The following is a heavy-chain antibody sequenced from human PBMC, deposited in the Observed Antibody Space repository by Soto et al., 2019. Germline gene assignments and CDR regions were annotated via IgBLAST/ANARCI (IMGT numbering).Heavy chain of an antibody. V-gene: IGHV1-18*01. CDR1: GYTFASYV. CDR2: ISAYNGNT. CDR3: ARLHSSSFGGNWFDP. D-gene: IGHD6-13*01. J-gene: IGHJ5*02. Sequence: ASVKVSCNASGYTFASYVISWVRQAPGQGLEWMGWISAYNGNTNYAQKLQGRVTMTTDTSTSTAYMELRSLRSDDTAVYYCARLHSSSFGGNWFDPWGQGTLVTVSS.